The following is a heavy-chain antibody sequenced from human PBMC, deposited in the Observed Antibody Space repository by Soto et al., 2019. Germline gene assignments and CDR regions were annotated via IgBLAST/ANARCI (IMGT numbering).Heavy chain of an antibody. Sequence: GGSLRLSCRASRFTLGAYPVHWIRQAPGKGLEWVAVISHDGNNAYYGDFVKGRFTISRDNSKNTVYLDLYSLIPEDTAVYSCAKRGAGDIYETFYHRGYFDSWGQGTLVTVSS. CDR1: RFTLGAYP. J-gene: IGHJ4*02. V-gene: IGHV3-30*18. D-gene: IGHD5-18*01. CDR2: ISHDGNNA. CDR3: AKRGAGDIYETFYHRGYFDS.